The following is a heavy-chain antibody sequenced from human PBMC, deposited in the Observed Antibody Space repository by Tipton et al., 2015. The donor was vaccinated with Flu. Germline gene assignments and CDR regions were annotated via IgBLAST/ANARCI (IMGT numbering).Heavy chain of an antibody. CDR1: GFTFRSYW. D-gene: IGHD2-21*01. Sequence: GSLRLSCAASGFTFRSYWMHWVRQAPGKGLVWVSRINSDGSSISYGDSVKGRFTISRDNAQNTVYLQMTSLRVEDTAVYYCVRDSSIVVEMDFDHWGQGTLVTVSS. V-gene: IGHV3-74*01. J-gene: IGHJ4*02. CDR2: INSDGSSI. CDR3: VRDSSIVVEMDFDH.